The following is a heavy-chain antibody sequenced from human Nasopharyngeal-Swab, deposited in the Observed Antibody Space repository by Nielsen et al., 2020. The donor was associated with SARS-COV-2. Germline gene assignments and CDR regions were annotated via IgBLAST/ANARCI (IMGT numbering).Heavy chain of an antibody. CDR3: ARAKGYYDSSGYYYYYYMDV. V-gene: IGHV4-61*08. CDR1: GGSISSGGYS. CDR2: IYYSGST. Sequence: SETLSLTCAVSGGSISSGGYSWSWIRQPPGKGLEWIGYIYYSGSTNYNPSLKSRVTISVDTSKNQFSLKLSSVTAADTAVYYCARAKGYYDSSGYYYYYYMDVWGKGTTVTVSS. J-gene: IGHJ6*03. D-gene: IGHD3-22*01.